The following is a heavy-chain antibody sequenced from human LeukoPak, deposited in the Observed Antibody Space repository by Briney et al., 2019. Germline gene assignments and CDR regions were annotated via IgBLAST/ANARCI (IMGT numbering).Heavy chain of an antibody. Sequence: GGSLRLSCAASGFTFSSYSMNWVRQAPGKGLEWVSSISSSSSYVYYADSVKGRFTISRDNAKNSLYLQMNSLRAEDTAVYYCARDSISTTGVFGYWGQGTLVTVSS. V-gene: IGHV3-21*01. CDR2: ISSSSSYV. CDR1: GFTFSSYS. D-gene: IGHD4-23*01. J-gene: IGHJ4*02. CDR3: ARDSISTTGVFGY.